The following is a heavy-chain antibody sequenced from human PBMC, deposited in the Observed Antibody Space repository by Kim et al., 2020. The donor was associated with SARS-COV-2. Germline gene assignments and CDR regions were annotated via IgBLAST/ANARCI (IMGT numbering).Heavy chain of an antibody. Sequence: SETLSLTCAVYGGSFSGYYWSWIRQPPGKGLEWIGEINHSGSTNSNPSLKSRVTISVDTSKNQFSLKLSAVTAADTAVYYCARRPLWFGESSFDYWGQGTLGTVSS. J-gene: IGHJ4*02. CDR3: ARRPLWFGESSFDY. CDR2: INHSGST. D-gene: IGHD3-10*01. CDR1: GGSFSGYY. V-gene: IGHV4-34*01.